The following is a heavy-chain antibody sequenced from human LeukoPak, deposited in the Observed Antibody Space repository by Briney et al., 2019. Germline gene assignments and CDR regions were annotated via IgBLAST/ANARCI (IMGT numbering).Heavy chain of an antibody. D-gene: IGHD3-22*01. V-gene: IGHV3-9*01. J-gene: IGHJ4*02. Sequence: AGRSLRLSCAASGFTFDDYAMHWVRQAPGKGLEWVSGISWNSGSIGYADSVKGRFTISRDNAKNSPYLQMNSLRAEDTALYYCAKDGVGYYDSSGPSGFDYWGQGTLVTVSS. CDR1: GFTFDDYA. CDR3: AKDGVGYYDSSGPSGFDY. CDR2: ISWNSGSI.